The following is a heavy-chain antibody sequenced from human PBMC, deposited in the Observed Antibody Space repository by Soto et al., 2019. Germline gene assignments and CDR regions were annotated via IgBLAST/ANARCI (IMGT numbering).Heavy chain of an antibody. V-gene: IGHV1-69*02. CDR3: AGGLDVVVVAATTDAFDI. CDR2: IIPILGIP. J-gene: IGHJ3*02. CDR1: GGTFSSYT. Sequence: QVQLVQSGAEVKKPGSSVKVSCKASGGTFSSYTISWVRQAPGQGLEWMGRIIPILGIPNYAQKLQGRVTITADKSASTDNMELSSLRHEDTAVYYCAGGLDVVVVAATTDAFDIWGQGTMVTVSS. D-gene: IGHD2-15*01.